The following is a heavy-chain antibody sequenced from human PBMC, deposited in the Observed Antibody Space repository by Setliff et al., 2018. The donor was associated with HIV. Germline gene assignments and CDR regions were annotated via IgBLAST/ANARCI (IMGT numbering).Heavy chain of an antibody. D-gene: IGHD3-3*01. Sequence: PGGSLRLSCAASGFSFDDYAMRWVRQAPGEGREWVSGISWNIFNIAYADSVKGRFTISRDNAKNSLYLQINSLRADDTAVYYCARAVVLTIGCLDSWGQGKMVTVSS. CDR3: ARAVVLTIGCLDS. CDR2: ISWNIFNI. CDR1: GFSFDDYA. V-gene: IGHV3-9*01. J-gene: IGHJ4*02.